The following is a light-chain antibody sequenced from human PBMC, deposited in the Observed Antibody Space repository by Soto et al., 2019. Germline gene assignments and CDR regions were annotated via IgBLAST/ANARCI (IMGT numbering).Light chain of an antibody. CDR3: QERYTAPFT. V-gene: IGKV1-39*01. J-gene: IGKJ3*01. CDR2: SAS. CDR1: QSIGTS. Sequence: DFQMTQSPSSLSASVGDRVSITCRASQSIGTSLNWYQQNPGKAPKILIYSASTLQGGGPSRFSGSGSGTDVTRTISSLQPEDFATYYCQERYTAPFTLGPGTKVYVK.